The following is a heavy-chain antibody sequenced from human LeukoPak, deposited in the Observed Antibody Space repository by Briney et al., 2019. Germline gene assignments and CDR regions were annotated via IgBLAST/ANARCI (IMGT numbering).Heavy chain of an antibody. CDR3: ASTHLYSSSPLDY. Sequence: SETLSLTCAVYGGSFSGYYWSWIRQPPGKGLEWIGEINHSGSTNYNPSLKSRVTISVDTSKNQFSLKLSSVTAADTAVYYCASTHLYSSSPLDYWGQGTLVTVSS. D-gene: IGHD6-13*01. CDR2: INHSGST. CDR1: GGSFSGYY. J-gene: IGHJ4*02. V-gene: IGHV4-34*01.